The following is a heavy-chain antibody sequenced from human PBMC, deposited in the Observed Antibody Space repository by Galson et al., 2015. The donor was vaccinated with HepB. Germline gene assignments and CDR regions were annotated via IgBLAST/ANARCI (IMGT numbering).Heavy chain of an antibody. CDR2: INPNSGGT. J-gene: IGHJ4*02. CDR3: GTAHKNSGDSSSYSPFDY. D-gene: IGHD3-22*01. Sequence: SVKVSCKASGYTFTGYYMHWVRQAPGQGLEWMGRINPNSGGTNYAQKFQGRVTMTRDTSISTAYMELSRLRSDDTAVYYCGTAHKNSGDSSSYSPFDYWGQGTLVTVSS. V-gene: IGHV1-2*06. CDR1: GYTFTGYY.